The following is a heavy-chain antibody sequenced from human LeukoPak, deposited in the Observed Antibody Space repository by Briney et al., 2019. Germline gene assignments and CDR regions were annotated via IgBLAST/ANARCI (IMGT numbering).Heavy chain of an antibody. D-gene: IGHD6-6*01. CDR3: ARESYVYSRSPDDAFDI. CDR2: INASGGST. CDR1: GYTFTSYY. V-gene: IGHV1-46*01. J-gene: IGHJ3*02. Sequence: GASVKVSCKASGYTFTSYYIHWVRQAPGQGLGWVGIINASGGSTSYAQKFQGRVTVTRDTSTSTVYMELRSLRSDDTAMYYCARESYVYSRSPDDAFDIWGRGTLVTVSS.